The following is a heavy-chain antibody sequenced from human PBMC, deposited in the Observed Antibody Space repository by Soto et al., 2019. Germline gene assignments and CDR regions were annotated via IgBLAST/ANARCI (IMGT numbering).Heavy chain of an antibody. D-gene: IGHD2-2*01. CDR3: ARYRGKEYQLLGAGGNWFDP. J-gene: IGHJ5*02. Sequence: QVQLVQSGAEVKKPGSSVKVSCKASGGTFSSYAISWVRQAPGQGLEWMGGIIPIFGTANYAQKFQGRVTITADESTSTAYMELSSLRSEETAVYYCARYRGKEYQLLGAGGNWFDPWGQGTLVTVSS. CDR1: GGTFSSYA. CDR2: IIPIFGTA. V-gene: IGHV1-69*01.